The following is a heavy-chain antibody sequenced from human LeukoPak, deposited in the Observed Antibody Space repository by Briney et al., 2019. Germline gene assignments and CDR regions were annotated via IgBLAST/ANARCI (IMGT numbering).Heavy chain of an antibody. Sequence: ASVKVSCKASGYTFTNYGIDWVRQAPGQGLEWLGWISGYNGDTKCAPNLQGRITMTADTSTSTAHMELRSLRSDDTAMYYCAREGGCSSTSCPLDYWGQGALVTVSS. D-gene: IGHD2-2*01. CDR1: GYTFTNYG. CDR3: AREGGCSSTSCPLDY. V-gene: IGHV1-18*01. J-gene: IGHJ4*02. CDR2: ISGYNGDT.